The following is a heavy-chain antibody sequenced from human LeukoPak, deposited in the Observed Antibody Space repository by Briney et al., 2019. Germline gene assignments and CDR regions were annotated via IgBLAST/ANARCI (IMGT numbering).Heavy chain of an antibody. CDR1: GDSSSNTNW. D-gene: IGHD3-22*01. CDR3: ARVEKRVGYDSGGLQSWRAFDI. CDR2: IYHNGST. J-gene: IGHJ3*02. Sequence: SGTLSLTCAVSGDSSSNTNWWSWVRQPPGKGLEWIGEIYHNGSTNYNPSLKSRVTISVDKSRNQFSLKLSSVTAADTAVYCCARVEKRVGYDSGGLQSWRAFDIWGQGTMVTVSS. V-gene: IGHV4-4*01.